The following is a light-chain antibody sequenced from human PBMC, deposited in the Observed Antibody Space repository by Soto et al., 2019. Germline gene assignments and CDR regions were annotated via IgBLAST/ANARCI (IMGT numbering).Light chain of an antibody. CDR3: QVWDRSTNHHVV. CDR1: NIGSKS. CDR2: DDS. J-gene: IGLJ2*01. V-gene: IGLV3-21*02. Sequence: ELTKPPSVTVVDGHTGRIICGGKNIGSKSVNWYQQKPGQAPVLVVYDDSDRPSGIPARFSGSNSGNTATLTISRVEAGYEADYYCQVWDRSTNHHVVFGGGTKVTVL.